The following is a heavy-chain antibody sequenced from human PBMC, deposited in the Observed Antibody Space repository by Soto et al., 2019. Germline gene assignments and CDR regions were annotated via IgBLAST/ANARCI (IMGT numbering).Heavy chain of an antibody. CDR3: ARDAIVVVPAAEDYYYYMDV. CDR2: ISAYNGNT. J-gene: IGHJ6*03. D-gene: IGHD2-2*01. Sequence: ASVKVSCKASGYTFTSYGISWVRQAPGQGLEWMGWISAYNGNTNYAQKLQGRVTMTTDTSTSTAYMELRSLRSDDTAVYYCARDAIVVVPAAEDYYYYMDVWGKGTTVTVSS. CDR1: GYTFTSYG. V-gene: IGHV1-18*01.